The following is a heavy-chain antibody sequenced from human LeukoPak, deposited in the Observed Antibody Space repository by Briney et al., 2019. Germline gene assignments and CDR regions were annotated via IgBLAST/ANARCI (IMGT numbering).Heavy chain of an antibody. J-gene: IGHJ3*02. CDR1: GGTLSRVW. D-gene: IGHD3-16*01. CDR2: IGQRGGRN. V-gene: IGHV3-7*05. Sequence: GGSLRLSCRASGGTLSRVWMNWGRQAPGRGLEWVANIGQRGGRNNYVDSVKGRFTISIDNAKNSLRLETGSLRAVDTSVYFCPRDVEGGTFDIWGQGTTVTVSS. CDR3: PRDVEGGTFDI.